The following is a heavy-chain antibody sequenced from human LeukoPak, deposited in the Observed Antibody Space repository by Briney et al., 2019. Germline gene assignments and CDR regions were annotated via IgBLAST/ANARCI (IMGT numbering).Heavy chain of an antibody. Sequence: SETLSLTCAVYGGSSSGYYWSWIRQPPGKGLEWIGEINHSGSTNYNPSLKSRVTISVDTSKNQFSLKLSSVTAADTAVYYCARGPYYYGSGSYYRWFDPWGQGTLVTVSS. CDR1: GGSSSGYY. J-gene: IGHJ5*02. V-gene: IGHV4-34*01. D-gene: IGHD3-10*01. CDR2: INHSGST. CDR3: ARGPYYYGSGSYYRWFDP.